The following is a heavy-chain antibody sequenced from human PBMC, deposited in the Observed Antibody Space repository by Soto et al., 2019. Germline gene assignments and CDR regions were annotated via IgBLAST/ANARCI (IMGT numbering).Heavy chain of an antibody. V-gene: IGHV4-34*01. CDR1: GGSFSGYY. Sequence: SETLSLTCAVYGGSFSGYYWSWIRQPPGKGLEWIGEINHSGSTNYNPSLKSRVTISVDTSKKQFSLKLSSVTAADTAVYYCARATVRYYDILTGYYDGAFDIWGRGTMVT. J-gene: IGHJ3*02. CDR3: ARATVRYYDILTGYYDGAFDI. CDR2: INHSGST. D-gene: IGHD3-9*01.